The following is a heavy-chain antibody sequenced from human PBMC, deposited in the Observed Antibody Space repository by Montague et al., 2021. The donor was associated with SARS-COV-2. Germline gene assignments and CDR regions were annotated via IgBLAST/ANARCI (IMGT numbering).Heavy chain of an antibody. D-gene: IGHD3-22*01. V-gene: IGHV3-9*01. Sequence: SLRLSCAASGFRFDDYAMHWVRQVPGKGLEWVSGISWNSGSKAYADSVKGRFTISRDKAKNSLYLQMNSLRAEDTALYHCAKDKGYYFDSSGQNDNWGQGTLVTVSS. CDR1: GFRFDDYA. CDR3: AKDKGYYFDSSGQNDN. J-gene: IGHJ4*02. CDR2: ISWNSGSK.